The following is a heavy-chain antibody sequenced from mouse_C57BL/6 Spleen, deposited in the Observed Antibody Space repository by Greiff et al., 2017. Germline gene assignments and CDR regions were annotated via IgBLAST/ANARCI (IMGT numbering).Heavy chain of an antibody. CDR1: GYTFTSYW. V-gene: IGHV1-55*01. J-gene: IGHJ3*01. D-gene: IGHD1-1*02. Sequence: QVQLQQPGAELVKPGASVKMSCKASGYTFTSYWITWVKQRPGQGLEWIGDIYPGSGRPNYNEKFNSKATLTVDTSSSTPYMQLSSLTSEDSAVYYCARDRLPCAYWGQGTLVTVSA. CDR2: IYPGSGRP. CDR3: ARDRLPCAY.